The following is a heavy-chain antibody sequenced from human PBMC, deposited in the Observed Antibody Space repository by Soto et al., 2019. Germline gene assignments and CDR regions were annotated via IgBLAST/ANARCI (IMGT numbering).Heavy chain of an antibody. J-gene: IGHJ5*01. CDR3: GRVVEGATRHTDFDS. Sequence: SATLSLTCSVSGVSIPNSHSFWGWIRQPPGKGLEFIANVYYSGGAHYNPSFKSRVTISVDTATNQVSLRMSSVTAADTAVYFCGRVVEGATRHTDFDSWGQGTLVNVSS. D-gene: IGHD2-21*01. CDR1: GVSIPNSHSF. CDR2: VYYSGGA. V-gene: IGHV4-39*01.